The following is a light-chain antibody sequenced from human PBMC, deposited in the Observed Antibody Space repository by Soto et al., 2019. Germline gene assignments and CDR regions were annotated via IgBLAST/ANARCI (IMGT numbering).Light chain of an antibody. CDR2: GAS. Sequence: EISMTQFPAILSASPGGGATLSCRASQTVTRNYLAWHQQKPGQTPRLLVYGASSRATGIPARFSGSGSGTEFTLTISSLQSEDFAVYYCQQYNKWPPWTFGQGTKVDIK. CDR1: QTVTRN. CDR3: QQYNKWPPWT. V-gene: IGKV3-15*01. J-gene: IGKJ1*01.